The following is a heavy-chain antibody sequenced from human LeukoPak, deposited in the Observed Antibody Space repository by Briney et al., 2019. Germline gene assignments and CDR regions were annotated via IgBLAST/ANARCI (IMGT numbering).Heavy chain of an antibody. D-gene: IGHD4-17*01. CDR1: GXSFTSYW. Sequence: GESLRISCKGSGXSFTSYWSTWVRQMPGKGLEWMGRIDPSDSYTNYSPSFQGHVTISADKSISTAYLQWSSLKASDTDMYYCATVTTIYYYYGMDVWGQGTTVTVSS. V-gene: IGHV5-10-1*01. CDR3: ATVTTIYYYYGMDV. J-gene: IGHJ6*02. CDR2: IDPSDSYT.